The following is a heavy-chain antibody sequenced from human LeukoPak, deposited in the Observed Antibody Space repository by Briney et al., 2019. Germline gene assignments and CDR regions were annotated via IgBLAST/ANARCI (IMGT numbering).Heavy chain of an antibody. V-gene: IGHV3-23*01. CDR1: GFTFSSYA. D-gene: IGHD3-10*01. J-gene: IGHJ3*02. CDR2: ISGSGGST. Sequence: GGSLRLSCAASGFTFSSYAMSWVRQAPGKGLEWVSAISGSGGSTYYADSVKGRFTISRDNSKNTLYLQMNSLRAEDTAVYYCAKDKETYGSGSSDAFDIWGQGTMVTVSS. CDR3: AKDKETYGSGSSDAFDI.